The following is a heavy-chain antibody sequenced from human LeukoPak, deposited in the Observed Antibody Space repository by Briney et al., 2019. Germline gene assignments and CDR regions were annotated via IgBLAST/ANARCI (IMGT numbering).Heavy chain of an antibody. CDR2: ISSSSSYI. V-gene: IGHV3-21*01. CDR3: ARECGGSCYSDAFDI. J-gene: IGHJ3*02. D-gene: IGHD2-15*01. Sequence: EGSLRLSCAASGFTFSSYSMNWVRQAPGKGLEWVSSISSSSSYIYYADSVKGRFTISRDNAKNSLYLQMNSLRAEDTAVYYCARECGGSCYSDAFDIWGQGTTVTVSS. CDR1: GFTFSSYS.